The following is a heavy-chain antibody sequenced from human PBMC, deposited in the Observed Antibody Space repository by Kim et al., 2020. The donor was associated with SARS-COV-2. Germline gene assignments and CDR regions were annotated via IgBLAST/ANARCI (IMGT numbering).Heavy chain of an antibody. J-gene: IGHJ4*02. Sequence: AQKCPGRVTMTEDTSTDTAYMELSSLRSEDTAVYYCATASTAMVRYYFDYWGQGTLVTVSS. V-gene: IGHV1-24*01. CDR3: ATASTAMVRYYFDY. D-gene: IGHD5-18*01.